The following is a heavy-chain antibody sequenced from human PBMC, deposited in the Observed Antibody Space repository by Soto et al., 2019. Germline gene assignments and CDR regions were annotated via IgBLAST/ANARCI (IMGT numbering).Heavy chain of an antibody. J-gene: IGHJ6*02. CDR3: ARGSGESYDSSGPKPVSYGMDV. V-gene: IGHV2-70*01. Sequence: SGPTLVNPTQTLTLTCTFSGFSLSTSGMCVSWIRQPPGKALEWLALIDWDDDKYYSTSLKTRLTISKDTSKNQVVITMTNMDPVDTATYYCARGSGESYDSSGPKPVSYGMDVWGQGTTVTVSS. CDR2: IDWDDDK. D-gene: IGHD3-22*01. CDR1: GFSLSTSGMC.